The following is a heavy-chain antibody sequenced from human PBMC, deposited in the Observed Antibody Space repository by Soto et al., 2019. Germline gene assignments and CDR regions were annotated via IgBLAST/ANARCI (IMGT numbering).Heavy chain of an antibody. D-gene: IGHD3-16*01. Sequence: GGSLRLSCAASEFTFNSYAMSWVRQAPGKGLEWVSAISGSGGSTYYADSVKGRFTISRDNSKNTLYLQMNSLRAEDTAIYYCAKGDMITFGGVMNYWGQGTLVTVSS. CDR3: AKGDMITFGGVMNY. V-gene: IGHV3-23*01. J-gene: IGHJ4*02. CDR1: EFTFNSYA. CDR2: ISGSGGST.